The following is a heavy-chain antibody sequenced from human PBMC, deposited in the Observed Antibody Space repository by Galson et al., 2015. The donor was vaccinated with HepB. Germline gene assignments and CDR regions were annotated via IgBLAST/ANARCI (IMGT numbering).Heavy chain of an antibody. V-gene: IGHV3-48*04. D-gene: IGHD3-9*01. J-gene: IGHJ4*02. CDR3: ARESHYDILTGPFDY. Sequence: SLRLSCAASGFTFSSYSMNWVRQAPGKGLEWVSYISSSSSTIYYADSVKGRFTISRDNAKNSLYLQMNSLRAEDTAVYYCARESHYDILTGPFDYWGQGILVTVSS. CDR1: GFTFSSYS. CDR2: ISSSSSTI.